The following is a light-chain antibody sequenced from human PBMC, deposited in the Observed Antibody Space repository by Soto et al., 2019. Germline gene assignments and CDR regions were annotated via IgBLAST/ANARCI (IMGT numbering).Light chain of an antibody. J-gene: IGLJ1*01. CDR2: DND. Sequence: QSVLTEPPSSSGTPGERVTISASGSISNIGSHPVSWYQQRPGTAPKLLIYDNDERPSGVPVRFSGVKSATSASVAISGLQSEDEGDYYCETWDDSRHGYVFGPGTKVT. V-gene: IGLV1-44*01. CDR3: ETWDDSRHGYV. CDR1: ISNIGSHP.